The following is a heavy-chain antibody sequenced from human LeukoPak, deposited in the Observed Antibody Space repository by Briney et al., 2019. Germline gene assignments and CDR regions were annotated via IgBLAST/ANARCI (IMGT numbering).Heavy chain of an antibody. Sequence: PGGSLGLSCAGSGFSLGSYSMNWVRQAPGRGLERVSSISSTSGYIYYADSVKGRFTISRDNAMNSLFLQMNSLRAEDTAVYYCARGILSTGLIDYWGQGTLVTVSS. D-gene: IGHD1-14*01. CDR1: GFSLGSYS. V-gene: IGHV3-21*01. J-gene: IGHJ4*02. CDR3: ARGILSTGLIDY. CDR2: ISSTSGYI.